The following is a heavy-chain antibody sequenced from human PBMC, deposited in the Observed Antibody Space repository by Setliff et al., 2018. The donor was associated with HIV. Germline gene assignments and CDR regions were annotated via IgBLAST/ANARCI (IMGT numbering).Heavy chain of an antibody. V-gene: IGHV3-20*04. J-gene: IGHJ4*02. CDR2: INWAGRST. D-gene: IGHD3-10*01. Sequence: AGGSLRLSCAASGFTLSNYWMSWVRQAPGKGLEWVCGINWAGRSTGFADSLKGRFTISRDPSKNTLHLHMNSLRAEDTAVYYCARQAHPRGYHGSAGLFDYWGQGTPVTVSS. CDR1: GFTLSNYW. CDR3: ARQAHPRGYHGSAGLFDY.